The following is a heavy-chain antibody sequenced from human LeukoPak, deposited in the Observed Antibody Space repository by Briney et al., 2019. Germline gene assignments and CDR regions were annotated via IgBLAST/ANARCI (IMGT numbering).Heavy chain of an antibody. V-gene: IGHV3-30*02. CDR3: AKGVDTAMVMLNHLGYYYYMDV. CDR1: GFTFSSYG. D-gene: IGHD5-18*01. Sequence: PGVSLRLSCAASGFTFSSYGMHWVRQAPGKGLELVAFIRYDGSNKYYVDSVKGRFTISRDNSKNTLYLQMNSLRAEDTAVYYCAKGVDTAMVMLNHLGYYYYMDVWGKGTTVTVSS. CDR2: IRYDGSNK. J-gene: IGHJ6*03.